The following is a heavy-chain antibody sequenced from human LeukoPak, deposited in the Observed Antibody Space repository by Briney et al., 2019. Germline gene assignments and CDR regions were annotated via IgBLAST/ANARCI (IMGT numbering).Heavy chain of an antibody. V-gene: IGHV4-39*01. D-gene: IGHD3-9*01. CDR3: ARHEGGYDILTGYYQSNFDY. CDR1: GVSISSSSYY. CDR2: IYYSGST. Sequence: SETLSLTCTVSGVSISSSSYYWGWIRQPPGKGLEWIGSIYYSGSTYYNPSLKSRVTISVDTSKNQFSLKLNSVTAADTAVYYCARHEGGYDILTGYYQSNFDYWGQGTLVTVSS. J-gene: IGHJ4*02.